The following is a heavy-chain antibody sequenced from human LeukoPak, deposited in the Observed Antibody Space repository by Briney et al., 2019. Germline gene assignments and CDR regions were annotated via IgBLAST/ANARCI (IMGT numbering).Heavy chain of an antibody. CDR3: ARSRVPGTSSAVTY. V-gene: IGHV3-7*01. J-gene: IGHJ4*02. CDR2: IKDDGSEI. CDR1: GFTFSSYG. D-gene: IGHD4-11*01. Sequence: PGGSLRLSCVVSGFTFSSYGMSWVRQAPGKGLEWVADIKDDGSEIYYVDSVKGRFTISRDNAKNTLYLQMNSLRGEDTAVYYCARSRVPGTSSAVTYWGQGTLTPVSS.